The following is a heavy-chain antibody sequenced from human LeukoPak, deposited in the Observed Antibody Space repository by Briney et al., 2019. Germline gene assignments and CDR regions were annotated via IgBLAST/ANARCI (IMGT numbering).Heavy chain of an antibody. D-gene: IGHD3-22*01. CDR3: AKGGFYYDSSGYYYPS. J-gene: IGHJ4*02. CDR1: GFTFSSYA. Sequence: GGSLRLSCAASGFTFSSYAMSWVRQAPGKGLEWVSAISGSGGSTYYADSVKGRFTISRDNSKNTLYLQMNSLRAEDTAVYYCAKGGFYYDSSGYYYPSWGQGTLVTVSS. V-gene: IGHV3-23*01. CDR2: ISGSGGST.